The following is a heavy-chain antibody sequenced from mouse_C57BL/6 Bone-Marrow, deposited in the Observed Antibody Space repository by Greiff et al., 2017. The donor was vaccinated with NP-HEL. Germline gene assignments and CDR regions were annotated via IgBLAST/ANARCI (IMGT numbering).Heavy chain of an antibody. CDR2: ISNLAYSI. J-gene: IGHJ2*01. Sequence: EVKLMESGGGLVQPGGSLKLSCAASGFTFSDYGMAWVRQAPRKGPEWVAFISNLAYSIYYADTVTGRFTISRENAKNTLYLEMSSLRSEDTAMYYCARPNWDDYWGQGTTLTVSS. CDR1: GFTFSDYG. CDR3: ARPNWDDY. D-gene: IGHD4-1*01. V-gene: IGHV5-15*01.